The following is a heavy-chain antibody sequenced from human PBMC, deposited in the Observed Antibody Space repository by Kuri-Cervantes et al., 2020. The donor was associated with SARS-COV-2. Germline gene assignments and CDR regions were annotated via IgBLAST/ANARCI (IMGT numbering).Heavy chain of an antibody. J-gene: IGHJ6*03. CDR2: IYHSGST. D-gene: IGHD6-19*01. CDR1: GYSISSGYY. Sequence: SETLSLTCAVSGYSISSGYYWGWIRQPPGKGLEWIGSIYHSGSTYYNPSLKSRVTISADTSTNQISLRLTSVTAADTAVYYCARGVTNVYTSSWHNYYYMDVWGKGTTVTVSS. V-gene: IGHV4-38-2*01. CDR3: ARGVTNVYTSSWHNYYYMDV.